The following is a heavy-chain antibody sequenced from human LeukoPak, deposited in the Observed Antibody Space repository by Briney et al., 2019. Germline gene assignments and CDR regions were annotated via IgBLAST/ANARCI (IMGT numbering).Heavy chain of an antibody. Sequence: GGSLRLSCAASGFTFSSYGMHWVRQAPGKGLEWVAVISYDGSNKYYADSVKGRFTISRDNSKNTLYLQMNSLRAEDTAVYYCAREGHCSGGSCYSGYFDYWGQGTLVTVSS. CDR1: GFTFSSYG. V-gene: IGHV3-30*03. J-gene: IGHJ4*02. CDR3: AREGHCSGGSCYSGYFDY. D-gene: IGHD2-15*01. CDR2: ISYDGSNK.